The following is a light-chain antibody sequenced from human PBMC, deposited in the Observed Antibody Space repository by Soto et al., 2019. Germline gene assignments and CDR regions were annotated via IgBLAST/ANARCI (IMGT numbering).Light chain of an antibody. J-gene: IGLJ1*01. CDR1: SSDIGSYDR. V-gene: IGLV2-18*02. CDR3: TSFTTSKTYI. CDR2: EVT. Sequence: QSVLTQAPSVSGSPGQSVSISCTGTSSDIGSYDRVSWYQQPPGTAPRLMIYEVTNRPSGVPDRFSGSKSGNTASLTISGLQPEDETDYYCTSFTTSKTYIFGTGTKVTVL.